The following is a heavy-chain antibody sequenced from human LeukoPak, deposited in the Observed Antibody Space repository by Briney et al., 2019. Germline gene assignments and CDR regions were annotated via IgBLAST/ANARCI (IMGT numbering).Heavy chain of an antibody. CDR3: ARVLHAPKFIDS. CDR2: VFQLQPVRS. Sequence: PSGTLCLTCTVSGSSITSTNYWAWFRQPPGKGREWIATVFQLQPVRSFYNKSLESRVTMSLDTSQNQFSLNLTSATAADTALYFCARVLHAPKFIDSWGQGTLVTASS. J-gene: IGHJ4*02. CDR1: GSSITSTNY. V-gene: IGHV4-38-2*02. D-gene: IGHD2-8*01.